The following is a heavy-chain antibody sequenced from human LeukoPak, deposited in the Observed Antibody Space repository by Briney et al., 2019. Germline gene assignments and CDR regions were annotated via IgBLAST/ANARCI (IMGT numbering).Heavy chain of an antibody. V-gene: IGHV4-38-2*02. CDR3: ARANGERKRWLVDY. D-gene: IGHD6-19*01. J-gene: IGHJ4*02. Sequence: PSETLSLTCTVSGYSISSGYYWGWIRQPPGKGLEWIGSIYHSGSTYYNPSLKSRVTISVDTSKNQFSLKLSSVTAADTAVYYCARANGERKRWLVDYWGQGTLVTVSS. CDR1: GYSISSGYY. CDR2: IYHSGST.